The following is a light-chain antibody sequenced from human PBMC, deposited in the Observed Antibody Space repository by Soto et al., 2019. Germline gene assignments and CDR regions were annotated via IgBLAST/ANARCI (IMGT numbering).Light chain of an antibody. CDR2: NVS. Sequence: QSVVTRPASVSGSPGQSIAVSCTGTSIDVGGHDSVSWYQQHPGKAPKLMIYNVSNRPSGVSNRFSGSKSGNTASLTISGLLAEDEADYFCTSYTSASTYVFGAGTKVPS. J-gene: IGLJ1*01. CDR3: TSYTSASTYV. CDR1: SIDVGGHDS. V-gene: IGLV2-14*01.